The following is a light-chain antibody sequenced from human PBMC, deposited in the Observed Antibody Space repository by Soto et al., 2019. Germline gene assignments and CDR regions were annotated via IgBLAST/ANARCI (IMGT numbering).Light chain of an antibody. J-gene: IGKJ2*01. CDR3: QQYGSSPPMYT. V-gene: IGKV3-20*01. CDR1: QSVNSRF. Sequence: EMVLTQSPGTLSLSPGERATLSCRASQSVNSRFLAWYQQKPGQAPRLLMYGASTRATGIPDRFSGSGSGADFTLTISRLEPEDFAVYYCQQYGSSPPMYTFGQGTKLEIK. CDR2: GAS.